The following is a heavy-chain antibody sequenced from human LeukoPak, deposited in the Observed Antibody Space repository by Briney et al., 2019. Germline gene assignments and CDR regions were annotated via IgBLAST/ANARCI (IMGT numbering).Heavy chain of an antibody. J-gene: IGHJ4*02. Sequence: PSQTLSLTCTVSGGSISSGGYYWSWIRQHPGKGLEWIGYIYYSGSTNYNPSLKSRVTISVDTSKNQFSLKLSSVTAADTAVYYCARGSNIFVGQAGGPLRYWGQGTLVTVSS. CDR2: IYYSGST. CDR1: GGSISSGGYY. D-gene: IGHD2-21*01. V-gene: IGHV4-31*03. CDR3: ARGSNIFVGQAGGPLRY.